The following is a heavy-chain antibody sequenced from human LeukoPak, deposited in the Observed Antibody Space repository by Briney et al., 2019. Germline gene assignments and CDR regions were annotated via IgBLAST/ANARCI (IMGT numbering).Heavy chain of an antibody. D-gene: IGHD3-16*02. CDR3: ARVLRDDYVWGSYRSVFDY. CDR2: IIPIFGTA. J-gene: IGHJ4*02. Sequence: VASVKVSCKASGGTFSSYAISWVRQAPGQGLEWMGGIIPIFGTANYAQKFQGRVTITADESTSTAYMELSSLRSEDTAVYYCARVLRDDYVWGSYRSVFDYWGQGTLVTVSS. CDR1: GGTFSSYA. V-gene: IGHV1-69*13.